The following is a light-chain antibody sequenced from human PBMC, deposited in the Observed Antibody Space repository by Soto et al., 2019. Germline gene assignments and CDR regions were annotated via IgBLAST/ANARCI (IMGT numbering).Light chain of an antibody. J-gene: IGKJ1*01. CDR3: QQYNNWPPWT. V-gene: IGKV3-15*01. CDR1: QSISSN. Sequence: EIVVTQSPATLSVSPVERATLSCRASQSISSNLAWYQQKPGQAPRLLIYGASTRATVIPARFSGSGSGTEFTLTISSLQSEDFAVYYCQQYNNWPPWTFGQGTKVDIK. CDR2: GAS.